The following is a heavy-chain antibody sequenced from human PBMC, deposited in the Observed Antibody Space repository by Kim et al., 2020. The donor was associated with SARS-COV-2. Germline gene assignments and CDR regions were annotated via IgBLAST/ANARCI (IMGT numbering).Heavy chain of an antibody. CDR3: ARDQVVVVPAAPYYYYYGMDV. J-gene: IGHJ6*02. Sequence: SETLSLTCTVSGGSISSGDYYWSWIRQPPGKGLEWIGYIYYSGSTYYNPSLKSRVTISVDTSKNQFSLKLSSVTAADTAVYYCARDQVVVVPAAPYYYYYGMDVWGQGTTVTVSS. CDR1: GGSISSGDYY. V-gene: IGHV4-30-4*01. D-gene: IGHD2-2*01. CDR2: IYYSGST.